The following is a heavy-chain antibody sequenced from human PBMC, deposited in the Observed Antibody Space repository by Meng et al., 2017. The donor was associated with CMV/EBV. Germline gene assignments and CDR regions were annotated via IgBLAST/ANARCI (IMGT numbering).Heavy chain of an antibody. V-gene: IGHV1-69*10. CDR3: ARAIREGVTHHQYYFDY. CDR1: GGTFSSYA. J-gene: IGHJ4*02. D-gene: IGHD4-23*01. Sequence: SVKVSCKASGGTFSSYAISWVRQAPGQGLEWMGGIIPILGIANYAQKFQGRVTITADKSTSTAYMELSSLRSEDTAVYYYARAIREGVTHHQYYFDYWGQGTLVTVSS. CDR2: IIPILGIA.